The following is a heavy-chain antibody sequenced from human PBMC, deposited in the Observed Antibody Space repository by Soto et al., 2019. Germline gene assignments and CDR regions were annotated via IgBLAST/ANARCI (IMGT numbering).Heavy chain of an antibody. CDR1: GFTFSNAW. J-gene: IGHJ4*02. D-gene: IGHD3-22*01. CDR2: IKSKTDGGTT. CDR3: TTETWVYYYDSSGYSAH. V-gene: IGHV3-15*01. Sequence: VGSLRLFCAAPGFTFSNAWMSWVRQAPGKGLEWVGRIKSKTDGGTTDYAAPVKGRFTISRDDSKNTLYLQMNSLKTEDTAVYYCTTETWVYYYDSSGYSAHWGQGTLVTVSS.